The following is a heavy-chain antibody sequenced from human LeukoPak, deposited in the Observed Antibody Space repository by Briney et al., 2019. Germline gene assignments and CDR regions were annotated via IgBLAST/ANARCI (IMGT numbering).Heavy chain of an antibody. Sequence: GGSLRLSCAASGFTFSTYSMNWVRQAPGKGLEWVSSISSSSVYIYYADSVKGRFTISRDNAKNSLYLQMNSLRAEDTAVYYCARSGRGGAPDIWGQGTMVTVSS. J-gene: IGHJ3*02. CDR1: GFTFSTYS. CDR3: ARSGRGGAPDI. D-gene: IGHD1-26*01. V-gene: IGHV3-21*01. CDR2: ISSSSVYI.